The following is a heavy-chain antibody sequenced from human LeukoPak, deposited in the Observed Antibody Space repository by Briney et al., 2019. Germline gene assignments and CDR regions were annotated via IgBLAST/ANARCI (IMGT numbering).Heavy chain of an antibody. CDR1: GGSFSGYY. V-gene: IGHV4-34*01. CDR3: ARPLTGN. D-gene: IGHD1-1*01. CDR2: INHSGST. J-gene: IGHJ4*02. Sequence: SETLSLTCAVYGGSFSGYYWSWIRQPPGKGLEWVGEINHSGSTNYNPSLKSRVTISVETYKNQFTQKLSSVPAEDTAVYYCARPLTGNWGQGTLVTVSS.